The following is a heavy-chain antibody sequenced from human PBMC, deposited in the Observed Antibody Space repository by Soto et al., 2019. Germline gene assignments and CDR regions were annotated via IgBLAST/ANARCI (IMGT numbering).Heavy chain of an antibody. V-gene: IGHV3-30*03. J-gene: IGHJ2*01. CDR2: ISYDGKQT. D-gene: IGHD3-16*01. Sequence: GGSLRLSCAASRFASGYHAMHWVRQAPGKGLEWVAVISYDGKQTYYADSVKGRFTISKDKSKRTLFLQMNSLRVDDTAVYYCARDGWGSNWYFDLWGRGTLVTVSS. CDR3: ARDGWGSNWYFDL. CDR1: RFASGYHA.